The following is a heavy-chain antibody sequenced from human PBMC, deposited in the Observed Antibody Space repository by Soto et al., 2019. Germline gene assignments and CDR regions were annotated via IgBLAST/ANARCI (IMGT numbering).Heavy chain of an antibody. V-gene: IGHV3-23*01. Sequence: EVQLLESGGGLVQPGGSLRLSCAASGFTFSNYAMTWVRQAPGQGLQWVSAISGSGSSTKYADSVKGRFTISRDNSKSTLSLQRNSLRGEDTVVYFWARGIATTGYLVDYWGQGTLVTVSS. CDR2: ISGSGSST. D-gene: IGHD3-9*01. CDR1: GFTFSNYA. J-gene: IGHJ4*02. CDR3: ARGIATTGYLVDY.